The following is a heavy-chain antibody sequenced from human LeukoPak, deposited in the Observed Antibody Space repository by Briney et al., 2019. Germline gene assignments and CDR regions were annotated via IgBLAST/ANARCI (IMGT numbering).Heavy chain of an antibody. D-gene: IGHD4-23*01. CDR2: INPSGGST. CDR3: ARDLSTTVVTHPPSPIDY. Sequence: GASVKVSCKASGYTFTGYYMHWVRQAPGQGLEWMGIINPSGGSTSYAQKFQGRVTMTRDTSTSTVYMELSSLRSEDTAVYYCARDLSTTVVTHPPSPIDYWGQGTLVTVSS. V-gene: IGHV1-46*01. J-gene: IGHJ4*02. CDR1: GYTFTGYY.